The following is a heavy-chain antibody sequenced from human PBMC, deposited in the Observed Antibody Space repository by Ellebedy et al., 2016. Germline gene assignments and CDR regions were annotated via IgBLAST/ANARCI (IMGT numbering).Heavy chain of an antibody. CDR3: ARQPYISGWYEGVGTYV. D-gene: IGHD6-19*01. CDR1: GYSFTSYW. Sequence: GESLKISCKGSGYSFTSYWISWVRQMPGKGLEWVGRIDPSDSYTHYSPSFQGHVTISAAKSISTAYLQWSSLKASDTAIYYCARQPYISGWYEGVGTYVWGQGTTVTVSS. J-gene: IGHJ6*02. CDR2: IDPSDSYT. V-gene: IGHV5-10-1*01.